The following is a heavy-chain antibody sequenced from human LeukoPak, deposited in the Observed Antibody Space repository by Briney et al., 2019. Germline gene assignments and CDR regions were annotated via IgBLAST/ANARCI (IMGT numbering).Heavy chain of an antibody. V-gene: IGHV3-48*03. D-gene: IGHD3-16*01. CDR3: ARDRFSDWGDYYYYMDV. Sequence: PGGSLRLSCAASGCTFSSYEMNWVRQAPGKGLEWVSYISSSGSTIYYADSVKGRFTISRDNAKNSLYLQMNSLRAEDTAVYYCARDRFSDWGDYYYYMDVWGKGTTVTVSS. CDR2: ISSSGSTI. J-gene: IGHJ6*03. CDR1: GCTFSSYE.